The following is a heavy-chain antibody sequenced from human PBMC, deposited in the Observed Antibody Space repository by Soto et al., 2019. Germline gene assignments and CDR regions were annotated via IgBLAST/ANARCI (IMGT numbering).Heavy chain of an antibody. CDR1: GFTFSSYG. D-gene: IGHD3-10*01. CDR3: AKDIKCEDFTYGYFYYGMDV. J-gene: IGHJ6*02. CDR2: ISYDGSNK. Sequence: PGGSLRLSCAASGFTFSSYGMHWVRQAPGKGLEWVAVISYDGSNKYYADSVKGRFTISRDNSKNTLYLQMNSLRAEDTAVYYCAKDIKCEDFTYGYFYYGMDVWGQGTTVTVSS. V-gene: IGHV3-30*18.